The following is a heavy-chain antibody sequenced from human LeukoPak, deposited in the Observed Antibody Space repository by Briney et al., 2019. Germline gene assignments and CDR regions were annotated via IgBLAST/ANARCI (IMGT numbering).Heavy chain of an antibody. V-gene: IGHV3-13*01. D-gene: IGHD3-16*01. Sequence: GGALRLSCAASGFTFSSYDMHWVRQATGKGLEWVSAIGTAGDTYYPGSVKGRFTISRENAKNSLYLQMNSLRAGDTAVYYCARSNGGGAFDIWGQGTMVTVSS. CDR2: IGTAGDT. J-gene: IGHJ3*02. CDR3: ARSNGGGAFDI. CDR1: GFTFSSYD.